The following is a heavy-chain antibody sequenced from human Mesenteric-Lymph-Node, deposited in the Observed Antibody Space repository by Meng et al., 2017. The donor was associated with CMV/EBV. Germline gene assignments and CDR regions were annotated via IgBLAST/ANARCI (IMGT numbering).Heavy chain of an antibody. J-gene: IGHJ6*02. D-gene: IGHD6-13*01. V-gene: IGHV3-21*01. CDR3: ARTFGYSSSWYPDYYYYYGMDV. CDR1: QFRFSDYS. Sequence: GGSLRLSCAASQFRFSDYSMVWVRQAPGKGLEWVASITTSGTYVYYANSVKGRFTISRDNARNSVFLQMNSLRAEDTAVYYCARTFGYSSSWYPDYYYYYGMDVWGQGTTVTVSS. CDR2: ITTSGTYV.